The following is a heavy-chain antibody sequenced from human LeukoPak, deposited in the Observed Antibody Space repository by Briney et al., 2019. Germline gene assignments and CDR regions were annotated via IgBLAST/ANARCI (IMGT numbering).Heavy chain of an antibody. CDR3: ARVGSSWSYNWFDP. J-gene: IGHJ5*02. Sequence: SETLSLTCAVYGGSFSGYYWSWIRQPSGKGLEWLGEINHSGSTNYNPSLKSRVTISVDTSKNQFSLKLSSVTAADTAVYYCARVGSSWSYNWFDPWGQGTLVTVSS. CDR1: GGSFSGYY. D-gene: IGHD6-13*01. V-gene: IGHV4-34*01. CDR2: INHSGST.